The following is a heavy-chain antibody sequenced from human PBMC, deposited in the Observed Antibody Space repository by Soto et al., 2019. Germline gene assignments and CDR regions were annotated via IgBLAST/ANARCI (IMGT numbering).Heavy chain of an antibody. CDR3: ARALIFKYYYDSSGYTPVPDAFDI. V-gene: IGHV4-31*03. Sequence: PSETLSLTCTVSGGSISSGGYYWSWLRQHPGKGLEGIGYIYYSGSTYYNPSLKSRVTISVDTSKNQFSLKLSSVTAADTAVYYCARALIFKYYYDSSGYTPVPDAFDIWGQGTMVTVSS. J-gene: IGHJ3*02. CDR1: GGSISSGGYY. CDR2: IYYSGST. D-gene: IGHD3-22*01.